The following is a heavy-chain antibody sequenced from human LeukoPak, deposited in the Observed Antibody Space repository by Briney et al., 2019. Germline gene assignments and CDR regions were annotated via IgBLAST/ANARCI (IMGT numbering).Heavy chain of an antibody. CDR2: IYYSGRT. CDR3: VRAPTDGDLDY. V-gene: IGHV4-59*01. J-gene: IGHJ4*02. D-gene: IGHD4-17*01. Sequence: PSETLSLTCTVSAGSISGYSWSWIRQPPGKGLEWIGYIYYSGRTNYNPSLKSRVTISVDTSKNQFSLKLSSVAAADTAVYYCVRAPTDGDLDYWGQGTLVTVSS. CDR1: AGSISGYS.